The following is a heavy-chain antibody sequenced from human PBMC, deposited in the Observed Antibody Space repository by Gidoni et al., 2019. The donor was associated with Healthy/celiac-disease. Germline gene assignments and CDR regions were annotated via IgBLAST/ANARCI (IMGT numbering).Heavy chain of an antibody. Sequence: QLQLQESGPGLVKPSATLSLTCTVSGASISSSSYYWGWIRQPPGKGLEWIGSIYYSGSTYYNPYLKSRVTISVDTSKNQFSLKLSSVTAADTAVYYCARHSSGHTYGMDVWGQGTTVTVSS. D-gene: IGHD6-19*01. V-gene: IGHV4-39*01. CDR1: GASISSSSYY. CDR2: IYYSGST. J-gene: IGHJ6*02. CDR3: ARHSSGHTYGMDV.